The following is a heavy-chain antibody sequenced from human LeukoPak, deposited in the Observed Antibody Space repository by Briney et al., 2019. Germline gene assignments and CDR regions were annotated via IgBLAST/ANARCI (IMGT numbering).Heavy chain of an antibody. CDR2: IYYSGST. Sequence: SETLSLTCTVSGGFISSYYWGWIRQPPGKGLEWIGYIYYSGSTNYNPSLKSRVTISVDTSKNQFSLKLSSVTAADTAVYYCACLKVRGVIRTFDYWGQGTLVTVSS. V-gene: IGHV4-59*01. CDR3: ACLKVRGVIRTFDY. CDR1: GGFISSYY. D-gene: IGHD3-10*01. J-gene: IGHJ4*02.